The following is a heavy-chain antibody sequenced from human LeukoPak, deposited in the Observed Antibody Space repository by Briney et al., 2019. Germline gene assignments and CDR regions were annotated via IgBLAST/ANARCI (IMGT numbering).Heavy chain of an antibody. Sequence: GGSLRLSCAASGFSFSTYAMSWVRQAPGKGLEWISYISSSGGYTYYADSVKGRFTISRDNAKNSLYLQMYSLRAEDTAVYYCARDSTKDYWGQGTLVTVSS. D-gene: IGHD1-26*01. CDR2: ISSSGGYT. V-gene: IGHV3-21*05. CDR1: GFSFSTYA. CDR3: ARDSTKDY. J-gene: IGHJ4*02.